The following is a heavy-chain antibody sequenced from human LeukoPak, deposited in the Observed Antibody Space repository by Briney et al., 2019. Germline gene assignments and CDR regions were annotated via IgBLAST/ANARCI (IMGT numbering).Heavy chain of an antibody. J-gene: IGHJ4*02. CDR3: ASLGYDPSSSSPYAFDY. CDR2: IYISGST. D-gene: IGHD6-6*01. Sequence: SETLSLTCTVSGASISSYYWSWIRQPAGKGLEWIGRIYISGSTNYNPSLKSRVTMSIDTSKNQFSLKLTSVTAADTAVYYCASLGYDPSSSSPYAFDYWGQGTLVSVSS. V-gene: IGHV4-4*07. CDR1: GASISSYY.